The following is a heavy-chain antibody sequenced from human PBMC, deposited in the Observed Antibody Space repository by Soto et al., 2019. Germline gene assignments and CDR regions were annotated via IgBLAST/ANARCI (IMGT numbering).Heavy chain of an antibody. CDR3: ARRGVYDFWSGYSGYFAY. CDR2: IYYSGST. CDR1: GGSISSSSYY. Sequence: SETLSLTCTVSGGSISSSSYYWGWIRQPPGKGLEWIGSIYYSGSTYYNPSLKSRVTISVDTSKNQFSLKLSSVTAADTAVYYCARRGVYDFWSGYSGYFAYWGQGTLVTVSS. D-gene: IGHD3-3*01. J-gene: IGHJ4*02. V-gene: IGHV4-39*01.